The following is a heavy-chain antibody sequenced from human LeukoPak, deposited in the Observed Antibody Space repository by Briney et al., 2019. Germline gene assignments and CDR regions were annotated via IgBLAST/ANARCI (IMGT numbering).Heavy chain of an antibody. CDR2: ISGSGGST. CDR1: GFTFSTSA. CDR3: ARDRGAGIVGAVDY. D-gene: IGHD1-26*01. V-gene: IGHV3-23*01. J-gene: IGHJ4*02. Sequence: GGSLRLSCAASGFTFSTSAMNWVRQAPGKGLEWVSAISGSGGSTYYPDSVKGRFTISRDNAKNTLYLQMNSLRAEDTAVYYCARDRGAGIVGAVDYWGQGTLVTVSS.